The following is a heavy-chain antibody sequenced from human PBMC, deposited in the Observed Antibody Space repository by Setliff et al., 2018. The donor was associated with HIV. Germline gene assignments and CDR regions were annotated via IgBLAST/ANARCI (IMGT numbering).Heavy chain of an antibody. CDR2: IIPIASVP. V-gene: IGHV1-69*10. CDR1: GGSFNTYG. D-gene: IGHD5-12*01. J-gene: IGHJ4*02. Sequence: GASVKVSCKASGGSFNTYGIHWVRQAPGQGLEWMGGIIPIASVPNYSQKFQDRLTITADESTTTVYMDVSSLRSGDTAQYYCARGPLYGYDRGYFDYWGQGTLVTVSS. CDR3: ARGPLYGYDRGYFDY.